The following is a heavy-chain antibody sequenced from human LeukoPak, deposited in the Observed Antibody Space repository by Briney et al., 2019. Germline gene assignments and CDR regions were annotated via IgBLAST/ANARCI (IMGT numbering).Heavy chain of an antibody. CDR2: ITSNGGST. CDR1: GFTFSSYA. Sequence: PGGSLRLSCSASGFTFSSYAMHWVRQAPGKGLEDVSAITSNGGSTYYADSVKGRFTISRDNSKNTLYLQMSSLRVEDTALCYCVKPLGSSGYGYYFDYWGQGTLVTVSS. V-gene: IGHV3-64D*06. CDR3: VKPLGSSGYGYYFDY. D-gene: IGHD5-12*01. J-gene: IGHJ4*02.